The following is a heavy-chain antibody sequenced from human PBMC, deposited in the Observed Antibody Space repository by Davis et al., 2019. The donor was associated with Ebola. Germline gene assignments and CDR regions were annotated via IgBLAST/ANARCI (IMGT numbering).Heavy chain of an antibody. D-gene: IGHD4-11*01. Sequence: PGGSLRLSCPASGFTFSPYTMHWVRQAPGKGLEWISYISGSSSTIYYADSVKGRFTISRDNAKNSLYLQMNSLGDEDTAVYYCTRDTATVVFDYWGQGTLVTVSS. V-gene: IGHV3-48*02. CDR2: ISGSSSTI. CDR1: GFTFSPYT. J-gene: IGHJ4*02. CDR3: TRDTATVVFDY.